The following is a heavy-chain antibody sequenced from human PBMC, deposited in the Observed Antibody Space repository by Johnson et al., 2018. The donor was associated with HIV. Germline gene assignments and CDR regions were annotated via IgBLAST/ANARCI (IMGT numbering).Heavy chain of an antibody. J-gene: IGHJ3*02. CDR1: GFTFSSYG. Sequence: QVQLVESGGGVVQPGGSLRLSCAASGFTFSSYGMDWVRQAPVQGLEWVAVISYDGSNKYYADSVKGRFTISRDNSKNTLFLQMNSLRAEDTALYYCAKDMGYSSGYHDAFDIWG. V-gene: IGHV3-30*18. D-gene: IGHD3-22*01. CDR2: ISYDGSNK. CDR3: AKDMGYSSGYHDAFDI.